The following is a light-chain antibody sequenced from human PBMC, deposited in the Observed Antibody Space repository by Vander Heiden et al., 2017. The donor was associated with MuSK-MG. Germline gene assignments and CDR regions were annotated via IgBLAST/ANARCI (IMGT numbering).Light chain of an antibody. V-gene: IGKV3-20*01. J-gene: IGKJ4*01. Sequence: EIVLTQFPGTLSLSPGERATLSCRASQSVRSSQLAWYQQKPCLAPRLVIYSTSSRVTDCPDRFSGSGSGRDFTLTIIRLEPEDFAVYYCQQDGSAPLTFGGGTTVEIK. CDR3: QQDGSAPLT. CDR2: STS. CDR1: QSVRSSQ.